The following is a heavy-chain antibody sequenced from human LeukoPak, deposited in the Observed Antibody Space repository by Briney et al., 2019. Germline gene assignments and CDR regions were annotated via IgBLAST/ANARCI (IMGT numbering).Heavy chain of an antibody. CDR1: GCTFTSYD. D-gene: IGHD1-1*01. V-gene: IGHV1-8*01. J-gene: IGHJ5*02. CDR3: ARVNDGAGFDP. Sequence: ASVKVSCKACGCTFTSYDINWVRQATGQGLEGMVWMNPTSGNTGYEHKSQGRVTMTRNTSISTAYMELSSLRSEVTAVYYCARVNDGAGFDPWGQGTLVTVSS. CDR2: MNPTSGNT.